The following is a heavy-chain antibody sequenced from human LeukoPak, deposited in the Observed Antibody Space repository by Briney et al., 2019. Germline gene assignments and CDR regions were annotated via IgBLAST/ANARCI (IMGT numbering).Heavy chain of an antibody. CDR2: IFSNGNT. Sequence: PGGSLRLSCAASGFTFSSYAMSWVRQAPGKGLEWVSVIFSNGNTYYADSVKGRFSISRDNSKNTLFLQMNSLRDEDTAVYYCARGSIGPRSWFDPWGQGTLVTVSS. CDR3: ARGSIGPRSWFDP. CDR1: GFTFSSYA. V-gene: IGHV3-66*01. D-gene: IGHD2-2*01. J-gene: IGHJ5*02.